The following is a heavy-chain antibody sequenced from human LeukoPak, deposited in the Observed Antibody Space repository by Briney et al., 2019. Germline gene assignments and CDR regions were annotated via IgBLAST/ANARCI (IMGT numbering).Heavy chain of an antibody. D-gene: IGHD3-10*01. CDR1: GGSISSYY. J-gene: IGHJ3*02. CDR3: ARGGSGISNAFDI. Sequence: MSSQTLSPTCRVAGGSISSYYWSWVRQPPGKGLEWIGYLYYSGSTNSNPSLKSRVTMSVDTSKNQFSLKLRSVTAADTAVYYCARGGSGISNAFDIWGQGTMVTVSS. V-gene: IGHV4-59*01. CDR2: LYYSGST.